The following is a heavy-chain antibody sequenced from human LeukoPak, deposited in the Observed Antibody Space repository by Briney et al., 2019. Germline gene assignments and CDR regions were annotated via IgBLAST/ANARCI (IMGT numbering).Heavy chain of an antibody. CDR3: AKDGGNYYGSGSRNWFDP. Sequence: EGSLRLSCAASGFTFSSYGMHWVRQAPGKGLEWVAFIRYDGSNKYYADSVKGRFTISRDNSKNTLYLQMNSLRAEDTAVYYCAKDGGNYYGSGSRNWFDPWGQGTLVTVSS. CDR2: IRYDGSNK. J-gene: IGHJ5*02. D-gene: IGHD3-10*01. V-gene: IGHV3-30*02. CDR1: GFTFSSYG.